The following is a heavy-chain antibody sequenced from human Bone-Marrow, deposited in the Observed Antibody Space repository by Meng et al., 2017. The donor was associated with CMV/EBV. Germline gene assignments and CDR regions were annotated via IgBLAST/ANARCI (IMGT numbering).Heavy chain of an antibody. D-gene: IGHD6-6*01. Sequence: SETLSLTCTVSGGSISSYYWSWIRQPPGKGLEWIGYIYYSGSTNYNPSLKSRVTISVDTSKNQFSPKLSSVTAADTAVYSCAREGGIAARPYYYYGMDVWGQGTTVTVSS. V-gene: IGHV4-59*01. CDR2: IYYSGST. CDR3: AREGGIAARPYYYYGMDV. CDR1: GGSISSYY. J-gene: IGHJ6*02.